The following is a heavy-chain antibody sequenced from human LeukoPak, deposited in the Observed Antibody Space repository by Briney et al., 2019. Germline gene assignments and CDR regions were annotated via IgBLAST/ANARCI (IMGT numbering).Heavy chain of an antibody. D-gene: IGHD6-6*01. Sequence: PSETLSLTCTVSGGSISTYYWSWIRQPAGKGLEGIGRIHTSGNTDYNPSLQSRVTMSVDASTTQFSLKLSSVTAADTAVYYCAREGSMTARPFVSIDYWGQGTLVTISS. V-gene: IGHV4-4*07. CDR1: GGSISTYY. CDR2: IHTSGNT. J-gene: IGHJ4*02. CDR3: AREGSMTARPFVSIDY.